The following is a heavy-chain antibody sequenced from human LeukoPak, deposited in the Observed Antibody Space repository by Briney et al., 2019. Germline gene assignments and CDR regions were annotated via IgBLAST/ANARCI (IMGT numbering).Heavy chain of an antibody. CDR3: VRYCNGGSCYRAAFDV. CDR1: GFTFSHYW. D-gene: IGHD2-15*01. J-gene: IGHJ3*01. V-gene: IGHV3-7*01. Sequence: TGGSLRLSCVVSGFTFSHYWMNWVRQAPGKGLEYVAYINPDGSEKNCVDSVKGRFSISRDNSKNMLYLQMNSLRAEDTAVYYCVRYCNGGSCYRAAFDVWGPGTMVTVSS. CDR2: INPDGSEK.